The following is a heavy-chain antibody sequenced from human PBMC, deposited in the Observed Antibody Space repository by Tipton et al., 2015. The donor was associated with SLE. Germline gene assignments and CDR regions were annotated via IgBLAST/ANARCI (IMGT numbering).Heavy chain of an antibody. V-gene: IGHV4-4*08. CDR2: IYTSGST. D-gene: IGHD1-1*01. J-gene: IGHJ1*01. CDR1: GGSISSYY. CDR3: ARDPGGGTAEYFQH. Sequence: TLSLTCTVSGGSISSYYWSWIRQPPGKGLEWIGYIYTSGSTNYNPSLKSRVTISVDTSKNQFSLKLSSVTAADTAVYYCARDPGGGTAEYFQHWGQGTLVTVSS.